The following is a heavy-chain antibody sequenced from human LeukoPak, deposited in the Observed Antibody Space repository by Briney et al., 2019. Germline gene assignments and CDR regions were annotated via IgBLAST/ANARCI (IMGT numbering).Heavy chain of an antibody. J-gene: IGHJ4*02. D-gene: IGHD2-2*02. V-gene: IGHV1-2*02. CDR3: AREGPLGYCSSTSCYSFDY. Sequence: ASVKVSCKASGYTLTGYYMHWVRQAPGQGLEWMGWINPNSGGTNYAQKFQGRVTMTRDTSISTAYVELSRLRSDDTAVYYCAREGPLGYCSSTSCYSFDYWGQGTLVTVSS. CDR2: INPNSGGT. CDR1: GYTLTGYY.